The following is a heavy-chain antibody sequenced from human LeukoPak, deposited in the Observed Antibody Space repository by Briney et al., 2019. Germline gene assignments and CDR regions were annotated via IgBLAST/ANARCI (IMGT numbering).Heavy chain of an antibody. CDR1: GFTFSSYA. J-gene: IGHJ4*01. Sequence: GGSLRLSCAASGFTFSSYAMHWVRQAPGKGLEWVAVISYDGSNKYYADSVKGRFTISRDNSKNTLYLQMNSLRAEDTAVYYCARINDIDNSYHLDFWGHGTLVTVSS. CDR3: ARINDIDNSYHLDF. V-gene: IGHV3-30*04. CDR2: ISYDGSNK. D-gene: IGHD2-15*01.